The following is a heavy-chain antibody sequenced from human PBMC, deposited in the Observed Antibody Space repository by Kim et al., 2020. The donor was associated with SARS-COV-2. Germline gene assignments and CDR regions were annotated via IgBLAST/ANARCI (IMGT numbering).Heavy chain of an antibody. V-gene: IGHV3-48*03. Sequence: GGSLRLSCADSGFTLSSNEMNWVRQAPGKGLEWVSVINIAGSTLYSDYFHSRRVIVRGHNGKTLYHQQISSRVTEETADYYSATGPDRGWWGHGILGT. CDR1: GFTLSSNE. D-gene: IGHD6-19*01. CDR3: ATGPDRGW. CDR2: INIAGST. J-gene: IGHJ4*01.